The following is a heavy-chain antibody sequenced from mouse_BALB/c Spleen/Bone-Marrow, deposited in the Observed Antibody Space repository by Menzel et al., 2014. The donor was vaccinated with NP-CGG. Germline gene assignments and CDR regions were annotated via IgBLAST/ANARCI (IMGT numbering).Heavy chain of an antibody. CDR2: IFPGDSTT. J-gene: IGHJ1*01. D-gene: IGHD1-2*01. V-gene: IGHV1-85*01. Sequence: QVQLQQSGVELVKPGASVKLSCKASGNTFTSYDINWVRQRPEQGLEWIGWIFPGDSTTKYNEKFKGKATLSTDKSSSPVHMQLSRLTSEDSAVYFCVRSRLRDWYFDVWGAGTTVTISS. CDR1: GNTFTSYD. CDR3: VRSRLRDWYFDV.